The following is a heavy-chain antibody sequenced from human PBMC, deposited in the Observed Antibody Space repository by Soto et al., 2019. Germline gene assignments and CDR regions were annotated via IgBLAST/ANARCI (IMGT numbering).Heavy chain of an antibody. CDR3: ARSQGISISLEIYYNYFYGMVV. CDR1: GGTFSSYA. Sequence: QVQLVQSGAEVKKPGSSVKVSCKASGGTFSSYAISWVRQAPGQGLEWMGGIIPISGTANYAQKFQGRVTITSDESRRTAYMAQSSLTSEDTAVYYCARSQGISISLEIYYNYFYGMVVWDQGTRVTVSS. V-gene: IGHV1-69*01. J-gene: IGHJ6*02. D-gene: IGHD2-2*01. CDR2: IIPISGTA.